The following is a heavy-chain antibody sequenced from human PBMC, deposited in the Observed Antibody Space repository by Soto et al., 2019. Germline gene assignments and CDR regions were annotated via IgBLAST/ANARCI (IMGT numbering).Heavy chain of an antibody. CDR1: GYTFTSYY. CDR3: ARGDGYIFDF. V-gene: IGHV1-46*01. D-gene: IGHD5-12*01. J-gene: IGHJ4*02. CDR2: INPSGGNT. Sequence: ASVKVSCKASGYTFTSYYMHWVRQAPGQGLEWMGIINPSGGNTGYAQKFQGRVTMTRNTSISTAYMELSSLRSDDTAVYSCARGDGYIFDFWGQGTLVTVSS.